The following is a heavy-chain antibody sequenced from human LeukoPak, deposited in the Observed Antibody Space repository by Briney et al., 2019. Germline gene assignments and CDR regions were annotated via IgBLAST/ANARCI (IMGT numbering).Heavy chain of an antibody. J-gene: IGHJ6*03. V-gene: IGHV4-34*01. CDR3: ARAVVYGVEMATIRWSYYYYYMDV. Sequence: PSETLSLTCAVYGGSFSGYYWSWIRQPPGKGLEWIGEINHSGSTNYNPSLKSRVTISVDTSKNQFSLKLSSVTAADTAVYYCARAVVYGVEMATIRWSYYYYYMDVWGKGTTVTVSS. CDR2: INHSGST. D-gene: IGHD5-24*01. CDR1: GGSFSGYY.